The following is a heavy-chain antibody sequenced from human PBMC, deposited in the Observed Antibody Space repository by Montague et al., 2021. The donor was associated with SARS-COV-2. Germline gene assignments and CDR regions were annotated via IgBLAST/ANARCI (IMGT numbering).Heavy chain of an antibody. CDR2: IYYSGNT. J-gene: IGHJ3*02. D-gene: IGHD1-26*01. Sequence: SETLSLTCTISGGSISSRSYYWGWIRQPPGKGLEWIGGIYYSGNTYYNPSLKSRVTISVDPSRNQFSLKLTSVTAADTAVYFWAREGAVVGARRTFDIWGQGTMVTVSS. CDR3: AREGAVVGARRTFDI. CDR1: GGSISSRSYY. V-gene: IGHV4-39*07.